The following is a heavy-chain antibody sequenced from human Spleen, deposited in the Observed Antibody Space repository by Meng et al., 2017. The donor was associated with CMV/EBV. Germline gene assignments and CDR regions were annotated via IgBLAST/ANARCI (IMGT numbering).Heavy chain of an antibody. D-gene: IGHD3-22*01. J-gene: IGHJ2*01. CDR2: ISGSGGTT. V-gene: IGHV3-23*01. CDR1: SWC. CDR3: AKKGRDYYDSSGYFAIWYFDL. Sequence: SWCMNWVRQAPGKGLEWVSAISGSGGTTYYADSVKGRFTVSRDNSKNTLYLQMNSLRAEDTAVYYCAKKGRDYYDSSGYFAIWYFDLWGRGTLVTVSS.